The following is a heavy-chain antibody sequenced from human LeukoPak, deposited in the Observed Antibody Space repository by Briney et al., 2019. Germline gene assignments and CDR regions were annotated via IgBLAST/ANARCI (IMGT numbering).Heavy chain of an antibody. V-gene: IGHV3-23*01. CDR3: ARGRLEFDY. D-gene: IGHD1-1*01. J-gene: IGHJ4*02. CDR1: GSTFSTFP. Sequence: QPGGSLRLSCAASGSTFSTFPMSWVRQAPGKGLEWVSSIYGSGGRTYYADSVKGRFTISRDNSKSTLSLQIDSLRAEDTAVYYCARGRLEFDYWGQGTLVIVSS. CDR2: IYGSGGRT.